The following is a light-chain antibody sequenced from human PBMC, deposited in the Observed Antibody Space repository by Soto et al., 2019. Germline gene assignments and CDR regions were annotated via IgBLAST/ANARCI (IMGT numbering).Light chain of an antibody. CDR2: ENN. CDR1: SSNIGAGYE. CDR3: QSYDSRLSAYV. J-gene: IGLJ1*01. Sequence: QSVLTQPPSVSESPGQRVTISCTGSSSNIGAGYEAHWYQQVPGTAPKLLIYENNNRPSGVRDRFAGSKSGTSASLAITVLQAEDEAEYDCQSYDSRLSAYVFGPGTKLTVL. V-gene: IGLV1-40*01.